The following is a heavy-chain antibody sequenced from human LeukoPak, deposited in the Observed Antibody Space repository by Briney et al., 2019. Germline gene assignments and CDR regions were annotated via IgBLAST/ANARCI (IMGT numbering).Heavy chain of an antibody. CDR3: ARECGGDCYHDAFDI. V-gene: IGHV3-74*01. D-gene: IGHD2-21*02. J-gene: IGHJ3*02. CDR1: GFTFSSYW. Sequence: GGSLRLSCAASGFTFSSYWMHWVRQTPGKGLVWVSRIKTDGSTTSYADSVKGRFTISRDNAKNTLYLQMNSLRAEDTAVYYCARECGGDCYHDAFDIWGQGTMVTVSS. CDR2: IKTDGSTT.